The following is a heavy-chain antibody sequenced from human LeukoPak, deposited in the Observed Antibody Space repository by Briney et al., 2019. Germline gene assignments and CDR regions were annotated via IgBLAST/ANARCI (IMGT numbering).Heavy chain of an antibody. CDR2: IKQDGSEK. D-gene: IGHD6-13*01. V-gene: IGHV3-7*03. CDR1: GFTFSSYW. CDR3: AKDGYSSSWYGVQNYYYYYMDV. Sequence: GGSLRLSCTASGFTFSSYWMSWVRQAPGKGLEWVANIKQDGSEKYYVDSVKGRFTISRDNAKNSLYLQMNSLRAEDTAVYYCAKDGYSSSWYGVQNYYYYYMDVWGKGTTVTVSS. J-gene: IGHJ6*03.